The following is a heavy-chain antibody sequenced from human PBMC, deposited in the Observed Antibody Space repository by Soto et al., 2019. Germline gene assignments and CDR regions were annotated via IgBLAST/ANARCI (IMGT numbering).Heavy chain of an antibody. CDR1: GASIGRVGYY. V-gene: IGHV4-31*03. CDR3: ARDQGGDLDY. D-gene: IGHD2-21*01. Sequence: QVQLQESGPGLMKPSQTLSLTCTVSGASIGRVGYYWTWIRQHPGKALEWMGHIHFSGETNYNPSLMGRLTMSIDTSTTQFSLSLAAVTAADTAMYYCARDQGGDLDYWGQGTLVTVSS. J-gene: IGHJ4*02. CDR2: IHFSGET.